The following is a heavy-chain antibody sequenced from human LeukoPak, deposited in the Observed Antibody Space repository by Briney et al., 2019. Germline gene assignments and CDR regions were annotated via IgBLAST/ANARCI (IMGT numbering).Heavy chain of an antibody. V-gene: IGHV1-18*01. CDR2: VSTYNGNR. D-gene: IGHD6-6*01. CDR3: ARSWSSIAANDY. Sequence: ASVKVSCKASGYSFTTYGVSWVRQAPGQGLEWVGWVSTYNGNRYSAEEFQDRVTMTTDTSMSTAYIELRSLRSDDTAVYYCARSWSSIAANDYWGQGTLVTVSS. J-gene: IGHJ4*02. CDR1: GYSFTTYG.